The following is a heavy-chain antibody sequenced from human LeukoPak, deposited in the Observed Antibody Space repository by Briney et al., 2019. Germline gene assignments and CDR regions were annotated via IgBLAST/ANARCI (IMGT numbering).Heavy chain of an antibody. CDR3: ARVGTWELQRVFDY. CDR2: IHKAGTES. V-gene: IGHV3-7*01. Sequence: GGSLRLFCAASGFTFTDYWMTWVRQVPGKGLEWVANIHKAGTESYYVDSMKGRFAISRDNAKNSLYLQLSSLRVDDTAVYYCARVGTWELQRVFDYWGQGTLVTVSS. D-gene: IGHD1-26*01. CDR1: GFTFTDYW. J-gene: IGHJ4*02.